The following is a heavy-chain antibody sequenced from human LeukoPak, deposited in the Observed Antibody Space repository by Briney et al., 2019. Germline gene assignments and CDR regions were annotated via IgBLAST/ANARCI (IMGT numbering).Heavy chain of an antibody. CDR1: GYSFTNYW. CDR2: IDPSDSYT. Sequence: GESLKISCEGSGYSFTNYWISWVRQMPGKGLEWMGRIDPSDSYTNYGPSFQGHVTISADKSISTAYLQWSSLKASDTAMYYCASHRIVATTNFDYWGQGTLVTVSS. J-gene: IGHJ4*02. CDR3: ASHRIVATTNFDY. D-gene: IGHD5-12*01. V-gene: IGHV5-10-1*01.